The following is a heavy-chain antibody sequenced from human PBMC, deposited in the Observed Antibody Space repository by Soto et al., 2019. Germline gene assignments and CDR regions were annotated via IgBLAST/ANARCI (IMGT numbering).Heavy chain of an antibody. J-gene: IGHJ3*02. CDR1: GGSISSSNW. CDR3: ARTGVVVIRTFDI. V-gene: IGHV4-4*02. Sequence: SETLSLTCAVSGGSISSSNWWSWVRQPPGKGLEWIGEIYHSGSTNYNPSLKSRVTISVDKSKNQFSLKLSSVTAADTAVYYCARTGVVVIRTFDIWGQGTMVTVSS. CDR2: IYHSGST. D-gene: IGHD3-22*01.